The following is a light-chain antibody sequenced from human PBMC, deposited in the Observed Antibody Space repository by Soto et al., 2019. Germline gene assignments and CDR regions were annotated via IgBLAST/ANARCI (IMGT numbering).Light chain of an antibody. CDR2: GAS. J-gene: IGKJ2*01. V-gene: IGKV3-20*01. CDR1: QSVSSNY. Sequence: EIVLTQSPGTLSLSPGERGTLSCRASQSVSSNYLAWYQQKPGQAPRLLFYGASRRATGIPYMFSGRGSGTDFTITISRLEHEDFAVYYCQVYDASPMYSFGLGTKLEIK. CDR3: QVYDASPMYS.